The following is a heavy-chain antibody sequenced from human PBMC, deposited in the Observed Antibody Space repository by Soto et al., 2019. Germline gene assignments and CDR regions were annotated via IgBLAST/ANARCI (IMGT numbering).Heavy chain of an antibody. D-gene: IGHD5-12*01. Sequence: EVQLVESGGGLVKPGGSLRLSCAASGFTFSSYSMNWVRQAPGKGLEWVSSISSSSSYIYYADSVKGRFTISRDNAKNSLYLQMNSLRAEDTAVYYCARDGDSGAPGYYYYYYGMDVWGQGTTVNVSS. CDR3: ARDGDSGAPGYYYYYYGMDV. J-gene: IGHJ6*02. V-gene: IGHV3-21*01. CDR1: GFTFSSYS. CDR2: ISSSSSYI.